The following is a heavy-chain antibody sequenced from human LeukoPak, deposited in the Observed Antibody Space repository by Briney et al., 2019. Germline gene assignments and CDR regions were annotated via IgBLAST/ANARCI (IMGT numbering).Heavy chain of an antibody. V-gene: IGHV3-23*01. Sequence: PGGSLRLSCAASGFTFSSYAMSWVRQAPGKGLEWVSAISGSGGSTYYADSVKGRFTISRDNAKNSLYLQMNSLRAEDTAVYYCARGYDFWSGYLDGENWFDPWGQGTLVTVSS. D-gene: IGHD3-3*01. CDR3: ARGYDFWSGYLDGENWFDP. CDR2: ISGSGGST. CDR1: GFTFSSYA. J-gene: IGHJ5*02.